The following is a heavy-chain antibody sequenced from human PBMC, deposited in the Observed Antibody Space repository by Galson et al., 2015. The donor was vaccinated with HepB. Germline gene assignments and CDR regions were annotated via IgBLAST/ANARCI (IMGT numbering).Heavy chain of an antibody. D-gene: IGHD3-3*01. CDR3: TRPRGRYDFWSGYPIDY. CDR1: GDSVSSNSAA. Sequence: CAISGDSVSSNSAAWNWIRQSPSRGLEWLGRTYYRSKWYNDYAVSVKSRITINPDTSKNQFSLQLNSVTPEDTAVYYCTRPRGRYDFWSGYPIDYWGQGTLVTVSS. V-gene: IGHV6-1*01. J-gene: IGHJ4*02. CDR2: TYYRSKWYN.